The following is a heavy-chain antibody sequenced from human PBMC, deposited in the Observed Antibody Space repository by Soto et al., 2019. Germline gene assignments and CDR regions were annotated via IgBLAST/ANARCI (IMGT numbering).Heavy chain of an antibody. CDR1: GFTFSSYA. CDR2: ISGSGGST. D-gene: IGHD3-22*01. J-gene: IGHJ3*02. V-gene: IGHV3-23*01. CDR3: AKYCYDSSGYVSPIDAFDS. Sequence: GGSLRLSCAASGFTFSSYAMSWVRQAPGKGLERVSAISGSGGSTYYADSVEGRFTISRDNSKNTLYLQMNSPRAEDTAVYYCAKYCYDSSGYVSPIDAFDSWGQGTMVTV.